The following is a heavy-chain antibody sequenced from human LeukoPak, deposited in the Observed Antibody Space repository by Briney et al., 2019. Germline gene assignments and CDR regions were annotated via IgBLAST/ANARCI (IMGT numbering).Heavy chain of an antibody. J-gene: IGHJ4*02. CDR3: ARVGSDDFWSGYYPDY. CDR2: IYYSGST. D-gene: IGHD3-3*01. Sequence: SETLSLTCTVSGGSISSYYWSWIRQPPGKGLEWIGYIYYSGSTNYNPSLKSRVTISVDTSKNQFSLKLSSVTAADTAVYYCARVGSDDFWSGYYPDYWGQGTLVTVSS. V-gene: IGHV4-59*01. CDR1: GGSISSYY.